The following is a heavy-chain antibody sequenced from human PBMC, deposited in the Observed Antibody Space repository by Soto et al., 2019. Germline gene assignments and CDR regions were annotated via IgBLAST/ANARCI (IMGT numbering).Heavy chain of an antibody. CDR2: IYFSGRT. D-gene: IGHD3-16*01. CDR1: GDSVIRGDYY. V-gene: IGHV4-61*08. J-gene: IGHJ5*02. Sequence: SETLSLTCTVSGDSVIRGDYYWTWIRQPPGKGLEWVGHIYFSGRTNYIPSLESRVTISLDTSKNQFSLKLTSVTAADTAVYYCARVPIDTYMIYWSDPWGQGTLVTVSS. CDR3: ARVPIDTYMIYWSDP.